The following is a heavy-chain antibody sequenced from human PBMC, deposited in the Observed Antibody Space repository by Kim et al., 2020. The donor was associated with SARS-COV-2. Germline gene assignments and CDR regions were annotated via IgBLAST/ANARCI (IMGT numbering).Heavy chain of an antibody. CDR2: IKNNIDGGTT. J-gene: IGHJ3*01. D-gene: IGHD2-21*01. V-gene: IGHV3-15*01. CDR1: GFSVSDDW. Sequence: GGSLRLSCEASGFSVSDDWMSWVRQAPGKGLEWVGRIKNNIDGGTTDHAAPVKGRFTVSRDDSKNTLYLQMNSLKVEDTAVYYCASFNSRDAFKLWGQGT. CDR3: ASFNSRDAFKL.